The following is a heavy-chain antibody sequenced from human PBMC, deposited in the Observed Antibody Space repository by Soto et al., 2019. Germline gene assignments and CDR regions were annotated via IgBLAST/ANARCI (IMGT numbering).Heavy chain of an antibody. V-gene: IGHV1-2*02. Sequence: ASVKVSCKASGNTFTGYYMHWVRQAPGQGLEWMCWINPNSGGTNYAQKFQGRVTMTRDTSISTAYMELSRLRSDDTAVYYCARDMAHSPSYYRMDVCGQGTTVTVSS. CDR3: ARDMAHSPSYYRMDV. CDR2: INPNSGGT. J-gene: IGHJ6*02. CDR1: GNTFTGYY.